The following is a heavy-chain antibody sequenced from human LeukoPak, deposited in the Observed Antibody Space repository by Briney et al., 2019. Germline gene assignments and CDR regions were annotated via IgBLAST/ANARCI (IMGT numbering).Heavy chain of an antibody. CDR3: ARRPYCSGGSCYRGVWFDP. J-gene: IGHJ5*02. D-gene: IGHD2-15*01. CDR2: INHSGST. Sequence: SETLSLTCAVYGGSFSGYYWSWIRQPPGKGLEWIGEINHSGSTNYNPSLKSRVTISVDTSKNQFSLKLSSVTAADTAVYYCARRPYCSGGSCYRGVWFDPWGQGTLVTVSS. CDR1: GGSFSGYY. V-gene: IGHV4-34*01.